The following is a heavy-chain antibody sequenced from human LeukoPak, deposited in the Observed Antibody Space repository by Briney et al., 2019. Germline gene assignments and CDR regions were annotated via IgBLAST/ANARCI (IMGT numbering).Heavy chain of an antibody. V-gene: IGHV3-21*01. CDR2: INGRSNYI. CDR1: GFTFDDYG. D-gene: IGHD1-26*01. J-gene: IGHJ4*02. CDR3: ARVVRVGATHYFDY. Sequence: GGSLRLSCAASGFTFDDYGMNWVRQAPGKGLEWVSSINGRSNYIYYADSVKGRFTISRDNSKNTLYLQMNSLRAEDTAVYYCARVVRVGATHYFDYWGQGTLVTVSS.